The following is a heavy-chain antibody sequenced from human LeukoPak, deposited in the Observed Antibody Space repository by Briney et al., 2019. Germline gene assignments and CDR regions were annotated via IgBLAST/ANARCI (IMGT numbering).Heavy chain of an antibody. Sequence: GGSLRLSCAASGFTFNTYSMNWVRQAPGKGLEWVSSISSGSSYIYYADSVKGRFTISRDNAKNSLYLQMNSLRAEDTAVYYCARDRARADISRLLWFGELADPHNLYMDVWGKGTTVTISS. CDR3: ARDRARADISRLLWFGELADPHNLYMDV. D-gene: IGHD3-10*01. V-gene: IGHV3-21*01. CDR2: ISSGSSYI. CDR1: GFTFNTYS. J-gene: IGHJ6*03.